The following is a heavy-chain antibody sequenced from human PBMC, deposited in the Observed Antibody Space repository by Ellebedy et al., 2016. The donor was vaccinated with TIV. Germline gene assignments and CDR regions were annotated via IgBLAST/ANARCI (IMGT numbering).Heavy chain of an antibody. J-gene: IGHJ4*02. V-gene: IGHV4-30-4*01. CDR1: GGSISSGDYY. CDR2: IYYSGST. D-gene: IGHD3-22*01. CDR3: ARGGGYYYYFDY. Sequence: SETLSLXCTVSGGSISSGDYYWSWIRQPPGKGLEWIGYIYYSGSTYYNPSLKSRVTISVDTSKNQFSLKLSSVTAADTAVYYCARGGGYYYYFDYWGQGTLVTVSS.